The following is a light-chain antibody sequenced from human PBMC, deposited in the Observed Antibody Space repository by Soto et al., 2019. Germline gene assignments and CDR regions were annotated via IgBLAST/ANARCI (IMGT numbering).Light chain of an antibody. CDR1: SSNIGSNY. J-gene: IGLJ1*01. CDR3: AAWDDSLSGGV. CDR2: RNN. V-gene: IGLV1-47*01. Sequence: QSVLTQPPSASGTPGQRFTISCSGSSSNIGSNYVYWYQQLPGTAPKLLIYRNNQRPSGVPDRFSGSKSGTSASLAISGLRSEDEADYYCAAWDDSLSGGVFGTGTKVTVL.